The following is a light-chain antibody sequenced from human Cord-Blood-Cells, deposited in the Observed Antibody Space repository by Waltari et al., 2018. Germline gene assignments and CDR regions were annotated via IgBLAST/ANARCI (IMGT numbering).Light chain of an antibody. CDR1: QSISSY. J-gene: IGKJ1*01. CDR2: AAS. V-gene: IGKV1-39*01. Sequence: IPMTQPPSSLSASGGDRVTITCRARQSISSYLNWYQQKPGKAPKLLIYAASSLQSGVPSRFSGSGSGTDFTLTISSLQPEDFATYYCQQSYSTPRTFDQGTKVEIK. CDR3: QQSYSTPRT.